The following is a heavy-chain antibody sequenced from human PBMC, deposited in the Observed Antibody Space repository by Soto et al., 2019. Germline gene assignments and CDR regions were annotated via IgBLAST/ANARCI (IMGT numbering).Heavy chain of an antibody. J-gene: IGHJ4*02. V-gene: IGHV4-34*01. CDR3: ARYCSSTSCELDY. CDR2: INHSGST. D-gene: IGHD2-2*01. CDR1: GGSFSGYY. Sequence: QVQLQQWGAGLLKPSETLSLTCAVYGGSFSGYYWSWIRQPPGKGLEWIGEINHSGSTNYNPSLKSRVTISVDTSKNQFSLKLSSVTAADTAVYYCARYCSSTSCELDYWGQGTLVTVSS.